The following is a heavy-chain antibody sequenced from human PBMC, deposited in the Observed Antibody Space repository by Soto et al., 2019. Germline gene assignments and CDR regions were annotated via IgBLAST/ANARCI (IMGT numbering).Heavy chain of an antibody. V-gene: IGHV4-30-4*01. D-gene: IGHD6-19*01. Sequence: QVQLQESGPGLVKPSQTLSLTCTVSGGSISSGDYYWSWVRQPPGKGLEWIEYIYYSGTNYYNPSLKSRVTMSRDTSKNQFSLKLESVTAADTSVYDCAREVGEVDYSSASDAFDSWGQGTMVTVSS. CDR2: IYYSGTN. CDR1: GGSISSGDYY. CDR3: AREVGEVDYSSASDAFDS. J-gene: IGHJ3*02.